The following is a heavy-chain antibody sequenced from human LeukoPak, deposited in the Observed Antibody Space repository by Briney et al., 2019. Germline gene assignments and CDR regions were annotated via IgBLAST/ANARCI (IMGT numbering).Heavy chain of an antibody. CDR2: IYYSGST. CDR3: GRGQSSGWADP. D-gene: IGHD6-19*01. CDR1: GGSISSGGYS. J-gene: IGHJ5*02. Sequence: SETLSLTCAASGGSISSGGYSWSWIRQPPGKGLEWIGYIYYSGSTNYNPSLKSRVTISVDTSKNQFSLKLSSVTAADTAVYYCGRGQSSGWADPLGQGTLVTVSS. V-gene: IGHV4-61*08.